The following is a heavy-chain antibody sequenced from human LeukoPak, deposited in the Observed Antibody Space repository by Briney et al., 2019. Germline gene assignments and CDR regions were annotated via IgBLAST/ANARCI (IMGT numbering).Heavy chain of an antibody. CDR2: INHSGST. J-gene: IGHJ4*02. CDR1: GGSISSYY. D-gene: IGHD3-9*01. V-gene: IGHV4-34*01. Sequence: SETLSLTCTVSGGSISSYYWSWIRQPPGKGLEWIGEINHSGSTNYNPSLKSRVTISVDTSKNQFSLKLSSVTAADTAVYYCARGPPTYYDILTGYARWGQGTLVTVSS. CDR3: ARGPPTYYDILTGYAR.